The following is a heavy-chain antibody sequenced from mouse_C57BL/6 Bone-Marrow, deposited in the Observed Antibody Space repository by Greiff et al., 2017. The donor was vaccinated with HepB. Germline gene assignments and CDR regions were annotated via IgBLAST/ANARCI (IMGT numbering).Heavy chain of an antibody. CDR1: GFNIKDYY. Sequence: EVQLQQSGAELVKPGASVKLSCTASGFNIKDYYMHWVKQRTEQGLEWIGRIDPEDGETKYAQKFQGKATITADTSSNTAYLQLSSLTSEDTAVYYCARACSGYDYAMDFWGPGTPVPVSS. J-gene: IGHJ4*01. CDR3: ARACSGYDYAMDF. D-gene: IGHD3-2*02. V-gene: IGHV14-2*01. CDR2: IDPEDGET.